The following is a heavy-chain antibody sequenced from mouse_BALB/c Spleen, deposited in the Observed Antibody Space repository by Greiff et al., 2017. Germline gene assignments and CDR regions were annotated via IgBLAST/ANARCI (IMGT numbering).Heavy chain of an antibody. J-gene: IGHJ1*01. CDR2: ISSGGST. Sequence: EVKLQESGGGLVKPGGSLKLSCAASGFTFSSYAMSWVRQTPEKRLEWVASISSGGSTYYPDSVKGRFTISRDNARNILYLQMSSLRSEDTAMYYCARGGDYYGRYWYFDVWGAGTTVTVSS. D-gene: IGHD1-1*01. CDR3: ARGGDYYGRYWYFDV. CDR1: GFTFSSYA. V-gene: IGHV5-6-5*01.